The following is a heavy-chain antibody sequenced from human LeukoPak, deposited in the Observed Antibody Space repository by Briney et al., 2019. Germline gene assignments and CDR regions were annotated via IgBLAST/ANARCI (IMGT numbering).Heavy chain of an antibody. D-gene: IGHD6-19*01. CDR1: GGSISSYY. Sequence: SETLSLTCTVSGGSISSYYWSWIRQPPGKGLEWIGYIYYSGSTNYNPSLKSRVTISVDTSKNQFSLKLSSVTAADTAVYYCARQHERSSGWFYYFDYWGQGTLVTVSS. CDR2: IYYSGST. CDR3: ARQHERSSGWFYYFDY. V-gene: IGHV4-59*08. J-gene: IGHJ4*02.